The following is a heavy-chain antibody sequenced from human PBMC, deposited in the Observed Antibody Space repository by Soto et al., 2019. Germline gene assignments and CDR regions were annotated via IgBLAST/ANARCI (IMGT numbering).Heavy chain of an antibody. J-gene: IGHJ4*02. CDR1: VCTLPRYG. CDR2: ISAYNGNT. Sequence: ASVKVSCKASVCTLPRYGIAGGHQPPEQGLEWMGWISAYNGNTNYAQKLQGRVTMTTDTSTSTAYMELRSLRSDDTAVYYCARDSGLRGYSYGFDYWGQGTLVTVSS. D-gene: IGHD5-18*01. CDR3: ARDSGLRGYSYGFDY. V-gene: IGHV1-18*01.